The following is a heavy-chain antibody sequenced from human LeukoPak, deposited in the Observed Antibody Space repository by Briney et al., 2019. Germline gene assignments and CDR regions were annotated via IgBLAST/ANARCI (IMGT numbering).Heavy chain of an antibody. CDR3: AREALSFYGSDVGYFDY. Sequence: GGSLRLSCAASGFTFSSYSMNWVRQTPGKGLEWVAIISYDGNNKYYTDSVKGRFTISRDNSKDTLYLQLYSLRAEDTAVYYCAREALSFYGSDVGYFDYWGQGTLVTVSS. V-gene: IGHV3-30*03. CDR1: GFTFSSYS. CDR2: ISYDGNNK. D-gene: IGHD3-10*01. J-gene: IGHJ4*02.